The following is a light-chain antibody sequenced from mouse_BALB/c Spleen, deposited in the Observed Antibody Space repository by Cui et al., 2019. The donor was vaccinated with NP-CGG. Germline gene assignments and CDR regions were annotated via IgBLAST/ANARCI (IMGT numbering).Light chain of an antibody. Sequence: QAVVTQESALTTSPGETVTPTCRSSTGAVTTSNYANWVQEKPDHLFTGLIGGTNNRVPGVPGRFSGSLIGDKAALTITGAQTEDEAIYFCALWYSNHWVFGGGTKLTVL. CDR3: ALWYSNHWV. CDR2: GTN. V-gene: IGLV1*01. J-gene: IGLJ1*01. CDR1: TGAVTTSNY.